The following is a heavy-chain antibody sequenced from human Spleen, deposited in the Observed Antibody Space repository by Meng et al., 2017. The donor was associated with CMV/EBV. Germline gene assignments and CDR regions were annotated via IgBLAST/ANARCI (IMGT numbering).Heavy chain of an antibody. V-gene: IGHV4-59*01. Sequence: SETLSLTCTVSGGSISSYYWSWIRQPPGKGLEWIGYIYYSGSTNYNPSLKSRVTISVDTSKNQFSLKLSSVTAADTVVYYCATQGEGYCSSTSCYGAFDIWGQGTMVTVSS. J-gene: IGHJ3*02. CDR3: ATQGEGYCSSTSCYGAFDI. D-gene: IGHD2-2*01. CDR2: IYYSGST. CDR1: GGSISSYY.